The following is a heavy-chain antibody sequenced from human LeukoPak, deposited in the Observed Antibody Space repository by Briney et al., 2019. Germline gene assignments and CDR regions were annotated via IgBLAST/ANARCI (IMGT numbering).Heavy chain of an antibody. J-gene: IGHJ4*02. Sequence: GGSLRLSCAASGFTFSSYAMSWVRQAPGKGLEWVSAISGSGGSIYYADSVKGRFTISRDSSKNTLYLQMNSLRAEDTAVYYCARRDSDDYYSPIDYWGQGTLVTVSS. CDR1: GFTFSSYA. D-gene: IGHD3-22*01. V-gene: IGHV3-23*01. CDR3: ARRDSDDYYSPIDY. CDR2: ISGSGGSI.